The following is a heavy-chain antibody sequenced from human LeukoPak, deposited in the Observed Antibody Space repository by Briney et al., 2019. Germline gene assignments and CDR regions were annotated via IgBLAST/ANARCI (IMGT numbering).Heavy chain of an antibody. J-gene: IGHJ4*02. V-gene: IGHV3-30*18. Sequence: PGGSLRLSCAASGFTFSSYGMHWVRQAPGKGLEWVAVISYDGSNKYYADSVKGRFTISRDNSKNTLYLQMNSLRAEDTAVYFCAKVARGYSGYGDYWGQGTLVTVSS. CDR2: ISYDGSNK. D-gene: IGHD5-12*01. CDR3: AKVARGYSGYGDY. CDR1: GFTFSSYG.